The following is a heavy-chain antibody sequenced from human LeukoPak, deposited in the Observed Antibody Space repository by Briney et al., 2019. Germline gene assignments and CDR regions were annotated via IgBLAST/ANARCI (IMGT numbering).Heavy chain of an antibody. Sequence: SGTLSLTCAVSGGSISSSNWWSWVRQPPGKGLEWIGYIYYSGSTYYNPSLKSRVTISVDTSKNQFSLKLSSVTAADTAVYYCARDHYYDSSALDYWGQGTLVTVSS. D-gene: IGHD3-22*01. V-gene: IGHV4-4*02. CDR1: GGSISSSNW. CDR3: ARDHYYDSSALDY. J-gene: IGHJ4*02. CDR2: IYYSGST.